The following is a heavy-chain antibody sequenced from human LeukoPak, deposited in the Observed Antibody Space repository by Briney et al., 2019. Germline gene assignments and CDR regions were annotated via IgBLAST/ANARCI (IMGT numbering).Heavy chain of an antibody. CDR3: AKDYGSGSYYGSVNFDY. V-gene: IGHV3-9*01. CDR2: ISWNSGSI. Sequence: GGSLRLSCAASGFTFDDYAMHWVRQAPGKGLEGVSGISWNSGSIGYADSVKGRFTISRDNAKNSLYLQMNSLRAEDTALYYCAKDYGSGSYYGSVNFDYWGQGTLVTVSS. J-gene: IGHJ4*02. D-gene: IGHD3-10*01. CDR1: GFTFDDYA.